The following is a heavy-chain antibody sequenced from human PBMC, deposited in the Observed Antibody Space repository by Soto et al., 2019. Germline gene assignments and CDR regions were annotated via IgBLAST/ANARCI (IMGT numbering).Heavy chain of an antibody. CDR2: ISYDGSNK. D-gene: IGHD1-1*01. J-gene: IGHJ6*02. CDR3: ARTGTRYYYYYYGMDV. V-gene: IGHV3-30-3*01. Sequence: PGGSLRLSCAASGFTFSSYAMHWVRQAPGKGLEWVAVISYDGSNKYYADSVKGRFTISRDNSKNTLYLQMNSLRAEDTAVYYCARTGTRYYYYYYGMDVWGQGTTVTVS. CDR1: GFTFSSYA.